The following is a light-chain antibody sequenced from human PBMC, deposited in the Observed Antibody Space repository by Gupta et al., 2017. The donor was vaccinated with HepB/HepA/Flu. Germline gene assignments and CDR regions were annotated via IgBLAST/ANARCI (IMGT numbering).Light chain of an antibody. CDR3: QQYGSSPRGT. CDR1: QSVSSSY. Sequence: EIVLTQSPGTLSLSPGERATLSCRASQSVSSSYLACYQQKPGQAPRLLIYGASSRATGIPDRFSGSGSGTDFTLTISRLEPEDFAVYYCQQYGSSPRGTFGQGTKLEIK. V-gene: IGKV3-20*01. CDR2: GAS. J-gene: IGKJ2*02.